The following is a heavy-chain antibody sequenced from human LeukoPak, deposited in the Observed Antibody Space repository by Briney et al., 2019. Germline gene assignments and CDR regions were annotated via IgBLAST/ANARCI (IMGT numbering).Heavy chain of an antibody. Sequence: PSETLSLTCTVSGGSISSYYWSWIRQPPGKGLEWIGYIYYSGSTNYNPSLKSRVTISVDTSKNQFSLKLSSVTAADTAVYYCARVVYYYDSSGYYHYYYFDYWGQGTLVTVSS. D-gene: IGHD3-22*01. CDR3: ARVVYYYDSSGYYHYYYFDY. V-gene: IGHV4-59*01. CDR1: GGSISSYY. CDR2: IYYSGST. J-gene: IGHJ4*02.